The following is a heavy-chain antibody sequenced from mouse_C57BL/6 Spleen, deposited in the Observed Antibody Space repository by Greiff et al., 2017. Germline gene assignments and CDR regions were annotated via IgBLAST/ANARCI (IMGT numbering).Heavy chain of an antibody. D-gene: IGHD2-4*01. J-gene: IGHJ2*01. CDR2: IDPANGNT. CDR1: GFNIKNTS. V-gene: IGHV14-3*01. CDR3: ALYDYDDYFDY. Sequence: VQLQQSVAELVRPGASVKLSCTASGFNIKNTSMHWVKQRPEQGLEWIGRIDPANGNTKYAPKFQGKATITADTSSNTAYLQLSSLTSEDTAIYYCALYDYDDYFDYWGQGTTLTVSS.